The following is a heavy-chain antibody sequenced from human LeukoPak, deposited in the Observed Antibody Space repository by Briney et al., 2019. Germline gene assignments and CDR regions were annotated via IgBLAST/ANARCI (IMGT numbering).Heavy chain of an antibody. V-gene: IGHV1-3*01. CDR3: AREGSSGWYVY. Sequence: GASVKVSCKASGYTFTSYAMHWVRQAPGQRLEWMGWINAGNGNTKYSQKFQGRVTITRDTSASTAYMELSSLRSEDTAAYYCAREGSSGWYVYWGQGTLVTVSS. CDR1: GYTFTSYA. CDR2: INAGNGNT. D-gene: IGHD6-19*01. J-gene: IGHJ4*02.